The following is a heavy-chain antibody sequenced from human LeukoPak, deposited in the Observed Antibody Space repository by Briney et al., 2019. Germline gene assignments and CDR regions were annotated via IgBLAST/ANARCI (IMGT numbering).Heavy chain of an antibody. Sequence: QPGGSLRLSCAASGFTFSSYGMHWVRRAPGKGLGGGAVISYDGSNKYYADSVKGRFTISRDNSKNTLYLQMNSLRAEDTAVYYCAKDGSRLVRYYFDYWGQGTLVTVSS. CDR2: ISYDGSNK. J-gene: IGHJ4*02. CDR3: AKDGSRLVRYYFDY. CDR1: GFTFSSYG. D-gene: IGHD6-19*01. V-gene: IGHV3-30*18.